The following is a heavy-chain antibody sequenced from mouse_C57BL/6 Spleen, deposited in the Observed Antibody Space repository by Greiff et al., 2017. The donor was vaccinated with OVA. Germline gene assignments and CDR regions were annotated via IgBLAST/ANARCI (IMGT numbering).Heavy chain of an antibody. J-gene: IGHJ2*01. D-gene: IGHD2-4*01. CDR2: IYPGSGST. Sequence: QVQLKQSGAELVKPGASVKMSCKASGYTFTSYWITWVKQRPGQGLEWIGDIYPGSGSTNYNEKFKSKATLTVDTSSSTAYMQLSSLTSEDSAVYYCARDYDYDVDYWGQGTTLTVSS. CDR3: ARDYDYDVDY. V-gene: IGHV1-55*01. CDR1: GYTFTSYW.